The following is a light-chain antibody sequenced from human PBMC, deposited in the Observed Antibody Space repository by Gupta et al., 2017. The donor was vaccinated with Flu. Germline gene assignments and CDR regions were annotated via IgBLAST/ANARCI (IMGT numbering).Light chain of an antibody. Sequence: QTARITCKGDAMPRKDAHWYQQTPGQAPVLVMYSDNKRPSLIPERFSGSRSGTTATLTISGIQTEDEADYYCPSADNSVTALIFGGGTKLTVL. CDR3: PSADNSVTALI. J-gene: IGLJ2*01. CDR2: SDN. CDR1: AMPRKD. V-gene: IGLV3-25*03.